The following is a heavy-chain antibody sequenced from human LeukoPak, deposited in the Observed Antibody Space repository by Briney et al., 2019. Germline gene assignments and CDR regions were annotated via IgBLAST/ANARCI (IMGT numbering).Heavy chain of an antibody. D-gene: IGHD3-22*01. CDR2: IKGDGKT. J-gene: IGHJ1*01. V-gene: IGHV3-74*01. CDR1: GFTFSRYW. Sequence: GGSLRLSCEASGFTFSRYWMHWVRQAPGKGLVWVSRIKGDGKTNYADSVKGRFTISRDNAKNTVSLQMDSLRAEDTGVYYCARAPSEVGGYYPEYFRHWGQGTLVTVSS. CDR3: ARAPSEVGGYYPEYFRH.